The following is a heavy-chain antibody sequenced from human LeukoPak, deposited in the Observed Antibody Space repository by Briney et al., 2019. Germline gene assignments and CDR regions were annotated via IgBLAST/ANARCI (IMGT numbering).Heavy chain of an antibody. CDR3: ARDFPTMVRGKPRDY. CDR1: GGSISSSSYY. Sequence: PSETLSLTCTVSGGSISSSSYYWGWIRQPPGKGLEWIGSIYYSGSTYYNPSLKSRVTISVDTSKNQFSLKLSSVTAADTAVYYCARDFPTMVRGKPRDYWGQGTLVTVSS. D-gene: IGHD3-10*01. CDR2: IYYSGST. J-gene: IGHJ4*02. V-gene: IGHV4-39*07.